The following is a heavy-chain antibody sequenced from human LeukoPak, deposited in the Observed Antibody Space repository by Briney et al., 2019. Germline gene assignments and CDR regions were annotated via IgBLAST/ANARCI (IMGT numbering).Heavy chain of an antibody. CDR1: GFTFSNYN. CDR3: ARGGGLDV. D-gene: IGHD3-16*01. CDR2: ISSSSSYI. V-gene: IGHV3-21*04. J-gene: IGHJ6*02. Sequence: PGGSLRLSCAASGFTFSNYNMNWVRQAPGKGLEWVSSISSSSSYIYYADSVEGRFTISRDNAKNSLYLQMSNLRAEDTAVYFCARGGGLDVWGQGATVTVSS.